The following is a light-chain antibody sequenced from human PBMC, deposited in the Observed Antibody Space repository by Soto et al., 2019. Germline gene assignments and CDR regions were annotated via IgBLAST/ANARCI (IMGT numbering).Light chain of an antibody. CDR2: DAV. J-gene: IGKJ2*01. CDR3: HQYGSSPGT. Sequence: IVLTQSPVTLSLSPGGGATLSCRASQSVTGTNLAWYQQRAGQAPRLLIYDAVRRATGIPDRFSGSGSGTDFTLTISRLEPEDFAVYFCHQYGSSPGTFGQGTNVEV. CDR1: QSVTGTN. V-gene: IGKV3-20*01.